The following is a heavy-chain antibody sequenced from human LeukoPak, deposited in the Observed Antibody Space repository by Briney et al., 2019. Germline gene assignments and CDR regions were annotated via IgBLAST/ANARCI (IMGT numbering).Heavy chain of an antibody. J-gene: IGHJ4*02. D-gene: IGHD6-19*01. Sequence: GGSLRLSCTASGFTFSDYYMSWIRQAPGKGLEWISYISNSGSTIYYADSVKGRFTISRDNAKNSLYLQMNSLRAEDTAVYYCARKRSGWYAADYWGQGTLVTVSS. CDR2: ISNSGSTI. CDR3: ARKRSGWYAADY. CDR1: GFTFSDYY. V-gene: IGHV3-11*01.